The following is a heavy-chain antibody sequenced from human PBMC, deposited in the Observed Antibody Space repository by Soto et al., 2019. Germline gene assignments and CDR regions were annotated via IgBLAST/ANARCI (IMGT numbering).Heavy chain of an antibody. D-gene: IGHD7-27*01. CDR3: ARDPRNEDWGYYYGMDV. CDR1: GFTFSSYS. CDR2: ISSSSSTI. V-gene: IGHV3-48*02. J-gene: IGHJ6*02. Sequence: GGSLRLSCAASGFTFSSYSMNWVRQAPGKGLEWVSYISSSSSTIYYADSVKGRFTISRDNAKNSLYLQMNSLRDEDTAVYYCARDPRNEDWGYYYGMDVWGQGTTVTVSS.